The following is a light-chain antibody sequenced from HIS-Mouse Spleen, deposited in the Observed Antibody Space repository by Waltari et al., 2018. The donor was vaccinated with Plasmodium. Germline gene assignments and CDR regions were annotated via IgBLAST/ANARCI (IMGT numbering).Light chain of an antibody. Sequence: DIAMTQSPATLSVSPGERATLSCLASQSVSSNLAWYPQKPRHAPRLRIYGASTRATGIPARFSGSGAGTEFTLTISSLQSEDFAVYCGQKYNNWSFTFGPGTKVDIK. CDR3: QKYNNWSFT. V-gene: IGKV3-15*01. CDR2: GAS. J-gene: IGKJ3*01. CDR1: QSVSSN.